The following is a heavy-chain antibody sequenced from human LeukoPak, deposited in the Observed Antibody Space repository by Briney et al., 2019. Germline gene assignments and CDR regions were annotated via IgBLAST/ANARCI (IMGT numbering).Heavy chain of an antibody. Sequence: GGSLRLSCAASGFTFSSYSMAWVRQAPGKGLEWVSYISIRSSTIYYADSVKGRFTISRDNAKNSLYVQMNSLRAEDTAVYYCARERDGYTHDAFDIWGQGTMATVSS. CDR2: ISIRSSTI. V-gene: IGHV3-48*01. D-gene: IGHD5-24*01. J-gene: IGHJ3*02. CDR3: ARERDGYTHDAFDI. CDR1: GFTFSSYS.